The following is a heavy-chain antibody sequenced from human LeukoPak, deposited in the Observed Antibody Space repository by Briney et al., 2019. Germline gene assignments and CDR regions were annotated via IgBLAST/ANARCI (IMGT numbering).Heavy chain of an antibody. J-gene: IGHJ4*02. CDR3: AREGWGLFDY. V-gene: IGHV3-23*01. D-gene: IGHD2-15*01. CDR1: GFTFSSYA. CDR2: ISGSGGST. Sequence: QPGGSLRLSCAASGFTFSSYAMSWVRQAPGKGLEWVSAISGSGGSTYYADSVKGRFTISRDNAKNSLYLQMNSLRAEGTAVYYCAREGWGLFDYWGQGTLVTVSS.